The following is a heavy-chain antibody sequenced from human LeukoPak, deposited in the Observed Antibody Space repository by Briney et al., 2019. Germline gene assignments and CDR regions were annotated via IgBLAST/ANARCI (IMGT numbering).Heavy chain of an antibody. J-gene: IGHJ4*02. D-gene: IGHD3-22*01. CDR1: GGSISSYY. Sequence: SETLSLTCTVSGGSISSYYWSWIRQPPGKGLEWIGYIYYSGSTNYNPSLKSRVTISVDTSKNQFSLKLSSVTAADTAVYYCAREGRYYDSSGYDPDYWGQGTLVTVSS. CDR3: AREGRYYDSSGYDPDY. V-gene: IGHV4-59*12. CDR2: IYYSGST.